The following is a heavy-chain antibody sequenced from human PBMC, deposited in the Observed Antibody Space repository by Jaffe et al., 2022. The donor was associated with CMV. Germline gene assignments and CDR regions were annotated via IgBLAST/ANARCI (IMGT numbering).Heavy chain of an antibody. CDR1: GFTFSSYS. Sequence: EVQLVESGGGLVKPGGSLRLSCAASGFTFSSYSMNWVRQAPGKGLEWVSSISSSSSYIYYADSVKGRFTISRDNAKNSLYLQMNSLRAEDTAVYYCARDTGYYGSGTRGYYYYGMDVWGQGTTVTVSS. J-gene: IGHJ6*02. CDR3: ARDTGYYGSGTRGYYYYGMDV. V-gene: IGHV3-21*01. CDR2: ISSSSSYI. D-gene: IGHD3-10*01.